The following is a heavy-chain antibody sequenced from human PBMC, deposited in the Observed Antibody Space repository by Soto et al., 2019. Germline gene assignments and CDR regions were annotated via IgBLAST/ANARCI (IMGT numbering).Heavy chain of an antibody. D-gene: IGHD6-6*01. CDR2: ISYDGSNK. Sequence: GGSLRLSCAASGFTFSSYGMHWVRQAPGKGLEWVAVISYDGSNKYYADSVKGRFTISGGNSKNTLYLQMNSLRAEDTAVYYCAKDRGADRPPFDYWGQGTLVTVSS. CDR3: AKDRGADRPPFDY. V-gene: IGHV3-30*18. J-gene: IGHJ4*02. CDR1: GFTFSSYG.